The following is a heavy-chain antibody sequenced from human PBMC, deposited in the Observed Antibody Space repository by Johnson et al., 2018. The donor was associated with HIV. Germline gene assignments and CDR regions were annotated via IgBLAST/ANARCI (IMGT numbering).Heavy chain of an antibody. CDR3: AKGFFELDDAFDI. J-gene: IGHJ3*02. CDR1: GFTFNNYD. D-gene: IGHD3/OR15-3a*01. Sequence: VQLVESGGGVVQPGGSLRLSCAASGFTFNNYDMHWVRQAPGKGLEWVAFIRYDGSYKYYADSVKGRFTISRDNSKNTLYLQMNSLRAEDTAVYYCAKGFFELDDAFDIWGQGTMVTVSS. CDR2: IRYDGSYK. V-gene: IGHV3-30*02.